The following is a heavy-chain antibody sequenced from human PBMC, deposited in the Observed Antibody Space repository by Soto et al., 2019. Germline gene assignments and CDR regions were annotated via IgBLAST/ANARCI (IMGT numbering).Heavy chain of an antibody. CDR1: GFTFDDYA. CDR3: AKDIRAAAGTVYYGMDV. D-gene: IGHD6-13*01. V-gene: IGHV3-9*01. CDR2: ISWNSGSI. J-gene: IGHJ6*02. Sequence: PGGALRLSCAASGFTFDDYAMHWVRQAPGKGLEWVSGISWNSGSIGYADSVKGRFTISRDNAKNSLYLQMNSLRAEDTALYYCAKDIRAAAGTVYYGMDVWGQGTTVTVSS.